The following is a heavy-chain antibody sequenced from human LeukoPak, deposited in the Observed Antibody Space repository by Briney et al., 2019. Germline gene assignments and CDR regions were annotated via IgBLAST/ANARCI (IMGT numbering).Heavy chain of an antibody. Sequence: ASVKVSCKASGYTFTSYYMHWVRQAPGQGLEWMGIINPSGGSTSYAQKFQGRVTMTRDTSTSTVYMELSSLRSEDTAVYYCARGRGYYGSGSSSRDMDDWGKGTTVTVSS. V-gene: IGHV1-46*01. CDR2: INPSGGST. J-gene: IGHJ6*04. CDR3: ARGRGYYGSGSSSRDMDD. CDR1: GYTFTSYY. D-gene: IGHD3-10*01.